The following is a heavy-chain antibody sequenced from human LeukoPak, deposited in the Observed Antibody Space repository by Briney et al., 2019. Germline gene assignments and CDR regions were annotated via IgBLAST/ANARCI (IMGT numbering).Heavy chain of an antibody. D-gene: IGHD3-9*01. CDR1: GYTFTSYA. V-gene: IGHV1-3*01. Sequence: ASVNVSCKASGYTFTSYAMHWVRQAPGQRLEWIGWINAGNGNTKYSQKFQGRVTITRDTSASTAYMELSSLRSEDTAVYYCARALPPDDILTGTLDYWGQGTLVTVSS. CDR3: ARALPPDDILTGTLDY. CDR2: INAGNGNT. J-gene: IGHJ4*02.